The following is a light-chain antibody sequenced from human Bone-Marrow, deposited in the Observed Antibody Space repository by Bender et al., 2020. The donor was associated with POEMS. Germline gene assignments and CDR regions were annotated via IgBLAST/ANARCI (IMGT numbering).Light chain of an antibody. V-gene: IGLV2-23*01. J-gene: IGLJ3*02. CDR1: TSDVGSSKY. CDR2: EDD. CDR3: CSYAGFIAM. Sequence: QSALTQPASVSGSPGQSITISCTGTTSDVGSSKYVFWYQQYPGKAPRLMIYEDDKRPSGVSNRFSGSKSGNTASLTISGLQAEDEADYYCCSYAGFIAMFGGGTKLTVL.